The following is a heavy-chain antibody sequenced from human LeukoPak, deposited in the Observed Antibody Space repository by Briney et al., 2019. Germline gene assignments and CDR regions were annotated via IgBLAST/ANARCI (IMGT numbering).Heavy chain of an antibody. V-gene: IGHV4-31*03. Sequence: SETLSLTSTVSGGSISSGGYYWSWIRQHPGKGLEWIGYIYYSGSTYYNPSLKSRVTISVDTSKNQFSLKLSSVTAADTAVYYCARERITMVRGVRYGMDVWGQGATVTVSS. J-gene: IGHJ6*02. CDR1: GGSISSGGYY. D-gene: IGHD3-10*01. CDR3: ARERITMVRGVRYGMDV. CDR2: IYYSGST.